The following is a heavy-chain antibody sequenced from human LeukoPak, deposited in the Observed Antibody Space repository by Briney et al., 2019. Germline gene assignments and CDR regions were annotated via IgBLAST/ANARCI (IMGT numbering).Heavy chain of an antibody. J-gene: IGHJ3*02. CDR1: GGSISSSSYY. Sequence: PSETLSLTCTVSGGSISSSSYYWGWIRQPPGKGLEWIGSICYSGSTYYNPSLKSRVTISVDTSKNQFSLKLSSVTAADTAVYYCARKRWGLDIWGQGTMVTVSS. D-gene: IGHD4-23*01. V-gene: IGHV4-39*01. CDR2: ICYSGST. CDR3: ARKRWGLDI.